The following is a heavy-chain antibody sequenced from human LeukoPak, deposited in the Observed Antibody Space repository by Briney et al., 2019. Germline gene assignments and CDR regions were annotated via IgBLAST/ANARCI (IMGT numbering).Heavy chain of an antibody. J-gene: IGHJ6*02. Sequence: GGSLRLSCAASGFTFNSYWMNWVRQAPGKGLEWVANIKEDGSEKYYVDSVKGGFTISRDNAKNSLYLQMNSLRAEDTAVYYCARGVDVWGQGTTVTVS. CDR2: IKEDGSEK. CDR3: ARGVDV. V-gene: IGHV3-7*04. CDR1: GFTFNSYW.